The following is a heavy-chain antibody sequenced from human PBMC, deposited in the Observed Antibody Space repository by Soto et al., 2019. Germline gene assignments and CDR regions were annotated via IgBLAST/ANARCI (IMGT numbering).Heavy chain of an antibody. V-gene: IGHV1-46*01. CDR1: GFTFTNYY. D-gene: IGHD1-1*01. CDR3: ARAPPNDGWFDP. CDR2: MNPTDGST. Sequence: QVQLVQSGTEVKKPGASVKVSCKASGFTFTNYYMHWVRQAPGQGLEWMGIMNPTDGSTTYAQKFRGRVTMTRGTSKSNVYLELRSLTSEDTAGFYCARAPPNDGWFDPWGQGTLVIVS. J-gene: IGHJ5*02.